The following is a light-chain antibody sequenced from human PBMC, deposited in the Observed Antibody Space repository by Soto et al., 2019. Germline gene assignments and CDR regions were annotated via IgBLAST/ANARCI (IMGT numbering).Light chain of an antibody. CDR2: DVA. CDR3: CSYAGGYTDL. CDR1: GNDGGAYNY. Sequence: QSVLTQPRAVSGSPGQSVTISCTGTGNDGGAYNYVSWYQQHPGRPPTLMIYDVARWPSGVPDRSSGSKSGNTASLTISGLQAEDEADYFCCSYAGGYTDLFGTGTKVTVL. J-gene: IGLJ1*01. V-gene: IGLV2-11*01.